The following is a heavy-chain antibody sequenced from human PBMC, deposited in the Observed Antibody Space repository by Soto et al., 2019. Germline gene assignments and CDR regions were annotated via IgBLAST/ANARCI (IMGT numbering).Heavy chain of an antibody. CDR3: ARVFTVTTPYYFDY. J-gene: IGHJ4*02. CDR1: GFTFSSYA. V-gene: IGHV3-30-3*01. D-gene: IGHD4-17*01. Sequence: RLSCAASGFTFSSYAMHWVRQAPGKGLEWVAVISYDGSNKYYADSVKGRFTISRDNSKNTLYLQMNSLRAEDTAVYYCARVFTVTTPYYFDYWGQGTLVTVSS. CDR2: ISYDGSNK.